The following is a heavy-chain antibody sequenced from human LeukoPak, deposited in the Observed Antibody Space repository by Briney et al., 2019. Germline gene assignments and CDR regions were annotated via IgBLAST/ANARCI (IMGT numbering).Heavy chain of an antibody. CDR3: ARRIATRPYYYMDV. CDR2: INTNTGNP. J-gene: IGHJ6*03. V-gene: IGHV7-4-1*02. D-gene: IGHD6-6*01. Sequence: ASVKVSCKASGYTFTNYGVNWVRQAPGQGLEWMGWINTNTGNPTYAQGFTGRFVFSLDTSVSTAYLQISSLKAEDTAVYYCARRIATRPYYYMDVWGKGTTVTVSS. CDR1: GYTFTNYG.